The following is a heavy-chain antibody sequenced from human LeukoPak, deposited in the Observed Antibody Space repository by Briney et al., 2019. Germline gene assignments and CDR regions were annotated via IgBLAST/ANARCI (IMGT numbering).Heavy chain of an antibody. CDR1: GYSFTGYY. CDR3: ARGESTSGWLFDF. Sequence: GASVKVSCKASGYSFTGYYMHWVRHAPGQGLGWVGWINPNSGGTDYAQKFQGRVTMTRDTSISTVYMELSRLRSDDTAVYYCARGESTSGWLFDFWGQGTLVIVSS. V-gene: IGHV1-2*02. CDR2: INPNSGGT. J-gene: IGHJ4*02. D-gene: IGHD6-19*01.